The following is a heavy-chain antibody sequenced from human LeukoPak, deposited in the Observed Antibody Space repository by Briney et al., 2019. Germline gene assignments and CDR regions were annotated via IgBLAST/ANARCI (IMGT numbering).Heavy chain of an antibody. CDR1: GYTFTGYY. CDR3: ARDYHHYGSGSFYYFDY. D-gene: IGHD3-10*01. V-gene: IGHV1-2*02. Sequence: ASVKVSCKASGYTFTGYYKHWERQAPGQGLEWMGWINPNSGGTNYAQKFQGRVTMTRDTSISTAYMELSRLRSDDTAVYYCARDYHHYGSGSFYYFDYWGQGTLVTVSS. J-gene: IGHJ4*02. CDR2: INPNSGGT.